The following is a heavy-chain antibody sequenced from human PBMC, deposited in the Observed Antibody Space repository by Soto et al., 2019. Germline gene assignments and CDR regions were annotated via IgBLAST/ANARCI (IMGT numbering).Heavy chain of an antibody. CDR1: GGNFSSYA. Sequence: QVQLVQSGAEVKKPGSSVKVSCKASGGNFSSYAISWVRQAPGQGLEWMGGIIPIFGTANYAQKFQGRVTITADESTSTAYMELSSLRSEDTAVYYCAYGGNSPKPNWYFDLWGRGTLVTVSS. CDR2: IIPIFGTA. CDR3: AYGGNSPKPNWYFDL. D-gene: IGHD2-21*02. J-gene: IGHJ2*01. V-gene: IGHV1-69*01.